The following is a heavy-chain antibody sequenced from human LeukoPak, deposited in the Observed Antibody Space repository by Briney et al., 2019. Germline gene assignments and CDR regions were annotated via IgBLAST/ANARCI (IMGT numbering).Heavy chain of an antibody. J-gene: IGHJ2*01. CDR3: QGIAVAGSYWYFDL. CDR1: GGSISSSSYY. Sequence: SETLSLTCTVSGGSISSSSYYWGWIRQPPGKGLEWIGSIYYSGSTNYNPSLKSRVTISVDTSKNQFSLKLSSVTAADTAVYYCQGIAVAGSYWYFDLWGRGTLVTVSS. D-gene: IGHD6-19*01. V-gene: IGHV4-39*07. CDR2: IYYSGST.